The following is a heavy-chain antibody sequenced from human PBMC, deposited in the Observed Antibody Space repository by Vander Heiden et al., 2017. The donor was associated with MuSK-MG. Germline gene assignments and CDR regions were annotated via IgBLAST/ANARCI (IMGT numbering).Heavy chain of an antibody. Sequence: EVQLVESGGALVQPGGSLRLSCAASGLIFSNYYMSWVRQAPGKGLEWVARMNPDGSDRSYVDSVKGRFTISRDNSKNSLYLQMNSLRAEDTAVYYCAKLGVGYMDVWGPGTTVTVSS. CDR2: MNPDGSDR. V-gene: IGHV3-7*01. CDR3: AKLGVGYMDV. D-gene: IGHD1-26*01. CDR1: GLIFSNYY. J-gene: IGHJ6*03.